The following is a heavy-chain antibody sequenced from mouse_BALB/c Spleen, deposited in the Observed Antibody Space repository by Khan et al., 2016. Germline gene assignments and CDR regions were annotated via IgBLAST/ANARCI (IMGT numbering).Heavy chain of an antibody. Sequence: EVKLLESGGGLVQPGGSLKLSCAASGFDFSRYWMSWVRQAPGKGLEWIGEINPDSSTINYTPSLKDKFIISRDNANNTLYLQLSIVRSEDTALYYGAEAGYCGCLAYWGQGTLVTVSS. J-gene: IGHJ3*01. V-gene: IGHV4-1*02. CDR3: AEAGYCGCLAY. CDR2: INPDSSTI. D-gene: IGHD3-3*01. CDR1: GFDFSRYW.